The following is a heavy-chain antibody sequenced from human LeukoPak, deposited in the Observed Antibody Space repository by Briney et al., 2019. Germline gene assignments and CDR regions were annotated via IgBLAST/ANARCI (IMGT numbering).Heavy chain of an antibody. D-gene: IGHD5-12*01. V-gene: IGHV4-39*07. CDR1: GGSINNSAYY. J-gene: IGHJ4*02. Sequence: SETLSLTCTVSGGSINNSAYYWVWIRQPPGKGLEWIGNIYYLGNTYYNPSLKSRVTISVDTSKNQFSLKLSSVTAADTAVYYCAGPKGGYATRGAPTDYWGQGTLVTVSS. CDR3: AGPKGGYATRGAPTDY. CDR2: IYYLGNT.